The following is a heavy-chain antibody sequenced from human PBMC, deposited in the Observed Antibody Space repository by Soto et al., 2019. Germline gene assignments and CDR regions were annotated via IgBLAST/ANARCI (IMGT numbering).Heavy chain of an antibody. CDR3: GKERRGSGWSVCNF. CDR2: ISGNGNDA. V-gene: IGHV3-23*01. D-gene: IGHD6-19*01. J-gene: IGHJ4*02. Sequence: VQLFESGGDLVQPGGSLRLSCAASGFTFRDYAMNWVRQVPGKGLEWVSDISGNGNDARYADSVKGRFSISRDNSRNTLYLHLNILRVDDTAVYYCGKERRGSGWSVCNFWGQGTLVTVSS. CDR1: GFTFRDYA.